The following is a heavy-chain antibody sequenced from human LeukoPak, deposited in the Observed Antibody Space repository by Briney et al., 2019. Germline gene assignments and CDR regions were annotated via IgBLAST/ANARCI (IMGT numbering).Heavy chain of an antibody. V-gene: IGHV1-2*06. Sequence: ASVNVSCKTSGYSFTGYYIHWVRQAPGQGLEWMGRINPNSGGPNYGQKFQGTVTMTRDTSISTAYLELSNLRSDDTAAYYCVRGYSYGFYFDYWGQGSLVTVSS. CDR2: INPNSGGP. CDR3: VRGYSYGFYFDY. CDR1: GYSFTGYY. D-gene: IGHD5-18*01. J-gene: IGHJ4*02.